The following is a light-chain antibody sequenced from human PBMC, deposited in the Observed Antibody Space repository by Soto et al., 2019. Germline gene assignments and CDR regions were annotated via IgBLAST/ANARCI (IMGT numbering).Light chain of an antibody. Sequence: DIVMTQSPVTLSVSPGERATLSCWASQSVITNLAWYQQKPGQAPRLLISGTSTRATGVPARFSGSGSGTNFTLTISSLQSEDFAVYYCQQYSDWSPVTFGGGTKVEIK. CDR2: GTS. CDR1: QSVITN. J-gene: IGKJ4*01. CDR3: QQYSDWSPVT. V-gene: IGKV3-15*01.